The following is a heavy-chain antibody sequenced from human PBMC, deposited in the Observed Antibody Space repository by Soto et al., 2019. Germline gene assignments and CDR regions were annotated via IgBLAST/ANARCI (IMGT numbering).Heavy chain of an antibody. CDR2: IYYSGST. CDR3: AVGYCSGGSCYPFGP. Sequence: PSETLSLTCTVSGGSISSGDYYWSWIRQPPGKGLEWIGYIYYSGSTYYNPSLKSRVTISVDTSKNQFSLKLSSVTAADTAVYYCAVGYCSGGSCYPFGPWGQGTLVTVSS. CDR1: GGSISSGDYY. D-gene: IGHD2-15*01. V-gene: IGHV4-30-4*01. J-gene: IGHJ5*02.